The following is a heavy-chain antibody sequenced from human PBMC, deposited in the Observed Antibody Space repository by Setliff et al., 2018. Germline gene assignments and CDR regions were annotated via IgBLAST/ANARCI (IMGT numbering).Heavy chain of an antibody. CDR3: ARSTCGDYHFDH. V-gene: IGHV4-59*12. CDR1: GGAISNYY. CDR2: IYSSGST. D-gene: IGHD4-17*01. J-gene: IGHJ4*02. Sequence: PSETLSLTCTVSGGAISNYYWSWIRQPPGKGLEWIGYIYSSGSTNYNPSLKSRVAISLDTSKNQFSLRLTSVTAADTAVYFCARSTCGDYHFDHWGQGTRVTVSS.